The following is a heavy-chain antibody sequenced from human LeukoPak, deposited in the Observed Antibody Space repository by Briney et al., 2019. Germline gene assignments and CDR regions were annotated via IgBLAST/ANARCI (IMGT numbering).Heavy chain of an antibody. CDR1: GLTFSNYG. CDR3: AKTFYSGSGSELPHH. D-gene: IGHD3-10*01. CDR2: IRYDGRNK. J-gene: IGHJ1*01. Sequence: KTGGSLRLSCAAAGLTFSNYGMHWVRQAPGKGLQWVAYIRYDGRNKYSADSVKGRFTIYRDNSKSTLYLQMNSLRPEDTAVYYCAKTFYSGSGSELPHHWGQGTLVTVSS. V-gene: IGHV3-30*02.